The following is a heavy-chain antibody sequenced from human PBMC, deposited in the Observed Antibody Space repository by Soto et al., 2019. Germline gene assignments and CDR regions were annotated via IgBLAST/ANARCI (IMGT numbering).Heavy chain of an antibody. CDR2: IWYDGSNK. CDR3: ARDGGYSSSPDFDY. V-gene: IGHV3-33*01. Sequence: VGSLRLSCAASGFTFSSYGMHWVRQAPGKGLEWVAVIWYDGSNKYYADSVKGRFTISRDNSKNTLYLQMNSLRAEDTAVYYCARDGGYSSSPDFDYWGQGTLVTVSS. J-gene: IGHJ4*02. CDR1: GFTFSSYG. D-gene: IGHD6-6*01.